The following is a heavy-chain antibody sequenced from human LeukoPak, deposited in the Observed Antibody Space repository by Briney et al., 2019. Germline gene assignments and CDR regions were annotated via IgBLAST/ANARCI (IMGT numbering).Heavy chain of an antibody. CDR3: ARSGRVLLEWLPTYYYYGMDV. J-gene: IGHJ6*04. CDR2: ISCDGSNK. D-gene: IGHD3-3*01. Sequence: GGSLRLSCAASGFTFSSYAMHWVRQAPGKGLEWVAVISCDGSNKYYADSVKGRFTISRDNSKNTLYLQMNSLRAEDTAVYYCARSGRVLLEWLPTYYYYGMDVWGKGTTVTVSS. V-gene: IGHV3-30*04. CDR1: GFTFSSYA.